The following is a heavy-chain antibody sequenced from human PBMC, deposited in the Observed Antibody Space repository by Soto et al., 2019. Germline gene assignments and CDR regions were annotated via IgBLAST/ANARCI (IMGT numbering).Heavy chain of an antibody. CDR2: IYYTGNT. CDR3: ASGHDAYKVRY. Sequence: QVQLQESGPGLVKPSQTLSLTCTVSGGSISSGGTGSYWTWIRQLPGKGLEWIGYIYYTGNTYYNPAPKSPPTISIDTSENQFSLKLTSVTAADTAVYFCASGHDAYKVRYWGQGTLVTVSS. D-gene: IGHD1-1*01. CDR1: GGSISSGGTGSY. V-gene: IGHV4-31*01. J-gene: IGHJ4*02.